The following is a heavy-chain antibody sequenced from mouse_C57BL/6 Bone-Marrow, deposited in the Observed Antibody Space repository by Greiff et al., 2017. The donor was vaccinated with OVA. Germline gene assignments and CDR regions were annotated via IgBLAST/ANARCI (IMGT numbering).Heavy chain of an antibody. V-gene: IGHV1-15*01. Sequence: QVQLQQSGAELVRPGASVTLSCKASGYTFTDYEMHWVKQTPVHGLEWIGAIDPETGGTAYNQKFKGKAILTADKSSSTAYMELRSLTSEDSAVYYCARAHDDYDGGAWFAYWGQGTLVTVSA. CDR1: GYTFTDYE. J-gene: IGHJ3*01. D-gene: IGHD2-4*01. CDR2: IDPETGGT. CDR3: ARAHDDYDGGAWFAY.